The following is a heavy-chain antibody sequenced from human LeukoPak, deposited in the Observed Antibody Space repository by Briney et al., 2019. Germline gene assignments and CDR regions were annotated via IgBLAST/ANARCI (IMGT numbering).Heavy chain of an antibody. CDR1: GGSISSGGYY. Sequence: SQTLSLTCTVSGGSISSGGYYWSWIRQPPGKGLEWIGYIYHSGSTYYNPSLKSRVTISVDTSKNQFSLKLSSVTAADTAVYYCARVRTVTTYYYYYGMDVWGQGTTVTVSS. CDR2: IYHSGST. V-gene: IGHV4-30-2*01. D-gene: IGHD4-17*01. J-gene: IGHJ6*02. CDR3: ARVRTVTTYYYYYGMDV.